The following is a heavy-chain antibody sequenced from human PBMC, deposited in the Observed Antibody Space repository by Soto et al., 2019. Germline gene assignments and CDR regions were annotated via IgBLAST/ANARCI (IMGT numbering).Heavy chain of an antibody. D-gene: IGHD6-13*01. CDR3: AKDGTGRAAAGTDYYDGMDV. Sequence: SETLSLTCAVYGGSFSGYYWSWIRQPPGKGLEWIGEINHSGSTNYNPSLKSRVTISVDTSKNQFSLKLSSVTAADTAVYYCAKDGTGRAAAGTDYYDGMDVWGQGTTVTVSS. V-gene: IGHV4-34*01. J-gene: IGHJ6*02. CDR2: INHSGST. CDR1: GGSFSGYY.